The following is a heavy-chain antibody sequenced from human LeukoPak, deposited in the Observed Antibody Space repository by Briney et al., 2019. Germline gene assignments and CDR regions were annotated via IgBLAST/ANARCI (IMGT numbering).Heavy chain of an antibody. V-gene: IGHV4-59*12. J-gene: IGHJ4*02. CDR1: GGSISSYY. CDR2: IYYSGST. Sequence: SETLSLTCTVSGGSISSYYWSWIRQPPGKGLEWIGYIYYSGSTNYNPSLKSRVTISVDTSKNQFSLKLSSVTAADTAVYYCARVISSWYFDYWGQGTLVTVSS. D-gene: IGHD6-13*01. CDR3: ARVISSWYFDY.